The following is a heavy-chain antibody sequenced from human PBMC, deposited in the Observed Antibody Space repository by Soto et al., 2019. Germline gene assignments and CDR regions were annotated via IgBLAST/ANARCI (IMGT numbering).Heavy chain of an antibody. Sequence: SETLSLTCTVSGGSISSSSYYWGWIRQPPGKGLEWIGSIYYSGSTYYTPSLKSRVTISVDTSKNQFSLKLSSVTAADTAVYYCARHVSYYYDSSGRSGFDYWGQGTLVTVS. J-gene: IGHJ4*02. CDR1: GGSISSSSYY. CDR2: IYYSGST. D-gene: IGHD3-22*01. CDR3: ARHVSYYYDSSGRSGFDY. V-gene: IGHV4-39*01.